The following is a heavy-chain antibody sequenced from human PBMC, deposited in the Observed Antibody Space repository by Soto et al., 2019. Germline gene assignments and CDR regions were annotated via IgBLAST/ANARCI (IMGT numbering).Heavy chain of an antibody. CDR2: ISSSSSYI. CDR3: ARVSSGPPAFDY. Sequence: PGGSLRLSCAASGFTFSSYSMNWVRQAPGKGLEWVSSISSSSSYIYYADSVKGRFTISRDNAKNSLYLQMNSLRAEDTAVYYCARVSSGPPAFDYWGQGTLVTVSS. V-gene: IGHV3-21*01. J-gene: IGHJ4*02. CDR1: GFTFSSYS.